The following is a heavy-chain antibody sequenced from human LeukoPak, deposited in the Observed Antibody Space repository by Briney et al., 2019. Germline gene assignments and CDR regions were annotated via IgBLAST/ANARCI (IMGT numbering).Heavy chain of an antibody. V-gene: IGHV4-39*01. CDR3: ARYYRIMITFGGELFDP. CDR1: GGSISSSSYY. J-gene: IGHJ5*02. Sequence: SETLSLTCTVSGGSISSSSYYWGWIRQPPGKGLEWIASIYYSGSTYYNPSLKSRVTISVDTSKNQFSLKLSSVTAADTAVYYCARYYRIMITFGGELFDPWGQGTLVTVSS. D-gene: IGHD3-16*01. CDR2: IYYSGST.